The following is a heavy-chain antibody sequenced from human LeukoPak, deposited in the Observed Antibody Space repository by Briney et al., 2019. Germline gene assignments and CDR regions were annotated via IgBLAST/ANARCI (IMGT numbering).Heavy chain of an antibody. D-gene: IGHD3-22*01. V-gene: IGHV1-69*13. CDR3: ARSHLTYYYDSSSYYYWAPGDY. CDR1: GGTFSSYA. J-gene: IGHJ4*02. Sequence: SVKVSCKASGGTFSSYAISWVRQAPGQGLEWMGGIIPIFGTANYEQKFQGRVTVTADESTSTAYMELSSLRSEDTAVYYCARSHLTYYYDSSSYYYWAPGDYWGQGTLVTVSS. CDR2: IIPIFGTA.